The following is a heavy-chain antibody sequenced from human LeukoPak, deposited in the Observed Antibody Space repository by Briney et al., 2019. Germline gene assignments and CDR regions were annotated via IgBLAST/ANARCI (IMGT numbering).Heavy chain of an antibody. Sequence: GGSLRLSCAASGFTFSSYAMHWVRQAPGKGLEWVAVISYDGSNKYYADAVKGRFTISRDNAKNSLYLQMNSLRAEDTAVYYCARGRIYSSSWLPFDYWGQGTLVTVSS. D-gene: IGHD6-13*01. CDR2: ISYDGSNK. V-gene: IGHV3-30-3*01. J-gene: IGHJ4*02. CDR3: ARGRIYSSSWLPFDY. CDR1: GFTFSSYA.